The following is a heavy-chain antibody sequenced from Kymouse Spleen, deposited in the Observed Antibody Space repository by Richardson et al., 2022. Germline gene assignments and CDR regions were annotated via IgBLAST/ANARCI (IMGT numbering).Heavy chain of an antibody. V-gene: IGHV3-11*01. CDR1: GFTFSDYY. J-gene: IGHJ6*02. D-gene: IGHD3-10*01. Sequence: QVQLVESGGGLVKPGGSLRLSCAASGFTFSDYYMSWIRQAPGKGLEWVSYISSSGSTIYYADSVKGRFTISRDNAKNSLYLQMNSLRAEDTAVYYCAREEGGYYGSGSYYNGYYYYYGMDVWGQGTTVTVSS. CDR3: AREEGGYYGSGSYYNGYYYYYGMDV. CDR2: ISSSGSTI.